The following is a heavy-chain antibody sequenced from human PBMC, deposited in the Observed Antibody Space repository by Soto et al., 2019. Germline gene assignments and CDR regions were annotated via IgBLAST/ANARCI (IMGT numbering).Heavy chain of an antibody. CDR3: ARGGRNWNSHNWFDP. CDR2: INHSGST. D-gene: IGHD1-7*01. J-gene: IGHJ5*02. Sequence: PSETLSLTCAVYGGSFSGYYWSWIRQPPGKGLEWIGEINHSGSTNYNPSLKSRVTISVDTSKNQFSLKLSSVTAADTAVYYCARGGRNWNSHNWFDPWGQETLVTVSS. V-gene: IGHV4-34*01. CDR1: GGSFSGYY.